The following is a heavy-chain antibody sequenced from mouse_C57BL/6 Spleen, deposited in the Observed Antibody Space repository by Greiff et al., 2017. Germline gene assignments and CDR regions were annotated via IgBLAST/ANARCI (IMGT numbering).Heavy chain of an antibody. Sequence: EVKLMESGAELVKPGASVKLSCTASGFNIKDYYMHWVKQRTEQGLEWIGRIDPEDGETKYAPKFQGKATITADTSSNTAYLQLSSLTSEDTAVYYCAGYYDGYSAWFAYWGQGTLVTVSA. CDR1: GFNIKDYY. CDR3: AGYYDGYSAWFAY. CDR2: IDPEDGET. V-gene: IGHV14-2*01. J-gene: IGHJ3*01. D-gene: IGHD2-3*01.